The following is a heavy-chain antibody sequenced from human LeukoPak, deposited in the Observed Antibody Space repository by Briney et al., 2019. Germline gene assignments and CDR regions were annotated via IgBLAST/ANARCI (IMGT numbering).Heavy chain of an antibody. V-gene: IGHV3-48*03. CDR1: GFSFISNE. J-gene: IGHJ4*02. D-gene: IGHD3-9*01. Sequence: GGSLRLSCATSGFSFISNEMMWLRQAPGKGLQWIAYISSRAVTTYYAESVKGRFTVSRDYSKDSLHLQMTSLRAEDTAVYYGVRAFDHAPLNRFLFWGQGARVAVSS. CDR3: VRAFDHAPLNRFLF. CDR2: ISSRAVTT.